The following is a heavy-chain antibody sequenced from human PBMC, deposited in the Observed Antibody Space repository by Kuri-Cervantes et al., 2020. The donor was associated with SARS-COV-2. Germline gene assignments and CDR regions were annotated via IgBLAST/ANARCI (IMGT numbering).Heavy chain of an antibody. CDR2: IYHSGST. D-gene: IGHD2-15*01. Sequence: SQTLSLTCAVSGYSISSGYYWGWIRQPPGKGLVWIGSIYHSGSTYYNPSPKSRVTISVDTSKNQFSLELSSVTAADTAVYYWARGVLQGIVVVVAATEVVGAFDIWGQGTMVTVSS. CDR1: GYSISSGYY. CDR3: ARGVLQGIVVVVAATEVVGAFDI. V-gene: IGHV4-38-2*01. J-gene: IGHJ3*02.